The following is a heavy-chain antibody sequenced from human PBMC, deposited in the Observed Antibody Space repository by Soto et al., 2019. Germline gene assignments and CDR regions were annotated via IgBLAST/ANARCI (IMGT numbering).Heavy chain of an antibody. Sequence: GGSLRLSCVGSGFTFSTYSINWARQAPGKGLEWVSSISSRSDIYYADSVKGRFTISRDNAKNSVSLQMNSLRAEDTAVYYCAREYTAWPLAYGLDVWGQGTTVTAP. CDR2: ISSRSDI. CDR1: GFTFSTYS. V-gene: IGHV3-21*01. CDR3: AREYTAWPLAYGLDV. J-gene: IGHJ6*02. D-gene: IGHD2-2*02.